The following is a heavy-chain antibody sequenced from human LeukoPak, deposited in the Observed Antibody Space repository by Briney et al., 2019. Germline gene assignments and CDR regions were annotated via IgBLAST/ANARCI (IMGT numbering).Heavy chain of an antibody. D-gene: IGHD4-17*01. CDR2: ISGSGGST. CDR3: AKDTYGDYVYYFDY. CDR1: GFTFSSYD. J-gene: IGHJ4*02. V-gene: IGHV3-23*01. Sequence: GGSLRLSCAASGFTFSSYDMSWVRQAPGKGLEWVSAISGSGGSTYYADSVKGRFTISRDNSKNTLYLQMNSLRAEDTAVYYCAKDTYGDYVYYFDYWGQGTLVTVSS.